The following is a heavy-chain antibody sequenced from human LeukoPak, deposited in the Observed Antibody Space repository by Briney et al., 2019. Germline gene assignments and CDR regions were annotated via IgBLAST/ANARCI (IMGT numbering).Heavy chain of an antibody. CDR3: ARGMQVNYIYYYYMDV. CDR2: IYYSGST. J-gene: IGHJ6*03. Sequence: ASETLSLTCTVSGGSISSYFWNWIRQPPGKGLEWIGYIYYSGSTNYNPSLKSRATISIDTSKNQFSLKLSSVTAADTAVYYCARGMQVNYIYYYYMDVWGKGTTVTVSS. V-gene: IGHV4-59*01. D-gene: IGHD2-8*01. CDR1: GGSISSYF.